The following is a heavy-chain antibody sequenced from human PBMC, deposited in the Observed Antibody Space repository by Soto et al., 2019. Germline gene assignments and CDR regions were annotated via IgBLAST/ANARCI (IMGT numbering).Heavy chain of an antibody. Sequence: GGSLRLSYAASGFTFSSYGMHWVRQAPGKGLEWVAVISYDGSNKYYADSVKGRFTISRDNSKNTLYLQMNSLRAEDTAVYYCARERWANPIIYYYYGMDVWGQGTTVTVSS. D-gene: IGHD3-16*01. CDR1: GFTFSSYG. J-gene: IGHJ6*02. CDR3: ARERWANPIIYYYYGMDV. V-gene: IGHV3-30-3*01. CDR2: ISYDGSNK.